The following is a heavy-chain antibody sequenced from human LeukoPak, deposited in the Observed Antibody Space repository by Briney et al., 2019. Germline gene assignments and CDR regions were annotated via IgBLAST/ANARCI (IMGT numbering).Heavy chain of an antibody. V-gene: IGHV3-30*04. J-gene: IGHJ4*02. CDR3: AKDSLRTLPAASFDF. D-gene: IGHD2-2*01. Sequence: GGSLRLSCAASGFTFSSYAMHWVRQAPGKGLEWVAVISYDGSNKYYADSVKGRFTISRDNAKNSLYLQMNSLRVEDTAVYYCAKDSLRTLPAASFDFWGQGTLVTVSS. CDR1: GFTFSSYA. CDR2: ISYDGSNK.